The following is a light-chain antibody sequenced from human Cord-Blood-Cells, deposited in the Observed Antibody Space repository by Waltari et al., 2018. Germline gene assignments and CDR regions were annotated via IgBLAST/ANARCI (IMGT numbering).Light chain of an antibody. V-gene: IGLV3-19*01. J-gene: IGLJ3*02. CDR2: GKN. CDR1: SLRSYY. Sequence: SSELTRDPAVSVALGQTVRITCEGDSLRSYYASWYQQKPGQAPLLGIYGKNNRPSGIPDRFSGSSSGNTASLTITGAQAEDEADYYCNSRDSSGNHWVFGGGTKLTVL. CDR3: NSRDSSGNHWV.